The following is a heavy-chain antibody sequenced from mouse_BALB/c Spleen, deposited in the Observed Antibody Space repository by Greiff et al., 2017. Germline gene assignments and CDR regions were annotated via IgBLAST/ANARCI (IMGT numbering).Heavy chain of an antibody. CDR1: GFSLTSYG. Sequence: VQGVESGPSLVQPSQSLSITCTVSGFSLTSYGVHWVRQSPGKGLEWLGVIWRGGSTDYNAAFMSRLSITKDNSKSQVFFKMNSLQADYTAIYYCAKGDYDYDTWFAYWGQGTLVTVSA. CDR3: AKGDYDYDTWFAY. CDR2: IWRGGST. J-gene: IGHJ3*01. D-gene: IGHD2-4*01. V-gene: IGHV2-5-1*01.